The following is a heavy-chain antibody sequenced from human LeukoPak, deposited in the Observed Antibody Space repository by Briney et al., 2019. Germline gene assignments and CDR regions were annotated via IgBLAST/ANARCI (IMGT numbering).Heavy chain of an antibody. J-gene: IGHJ6*03. CDR3: ARRLNYYGSGSYSMGAYYYYMDV. CDR1: GYTFTSYD. V-gene: IGHV1-8*01. Sequence: ASVKVSCKASGYTFTSYDINWVRQATGQGLEGMGWMNPNSGNTGYAQKFQGRVTMTRNTSISTAYMELSSLRSEDTAVYYCARRLNYYGSGSYSMGAYYYYMDVWGKGTTVTVSS. CDR2: MNPNSGNT. D-gene: IGHD3-10*01.